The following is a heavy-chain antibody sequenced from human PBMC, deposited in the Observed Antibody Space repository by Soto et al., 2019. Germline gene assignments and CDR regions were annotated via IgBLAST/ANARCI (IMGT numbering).Heavy chain of an antibody. CDR1: GGTFNNNA. Sequence: QVQLVQSGAEVKTPGSSVKVSCKASGGTFNNNAINWVRQAPGQGLEWMGGFIPMFDITDYAQKFQGRVTITADESTGTTYLELHSLRSEDTAVYYCARVDSSMFEGGEWVDHWGQGTLVTVSS. D-gene: IGHD5-18*01. V-gene: IGHV1-69*01. J-gene: IGHJ4*02. CDR3: ARVDSSMFEGGEWVDH. CDR2: FIPMFDIT.